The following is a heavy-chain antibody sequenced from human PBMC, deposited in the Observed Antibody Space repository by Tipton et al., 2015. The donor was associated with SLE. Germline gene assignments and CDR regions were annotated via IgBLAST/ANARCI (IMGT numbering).Heavy chain of an antibody. CDR1: GGSFSGYY. CDR2: INHSGSS. J-gene: IGHJ4*02. V-gene: IGHV4-34*01. CDR3: ARQGYESSGFSY. D-gene: IGHD3-22*01. Sequence: TLSLTCAVYGGSFSGYYWSWIRQPPGKGLEWIGEINHSGSSNYNPSLKNRVTISLDTSKKQFSLKLRSVTAADTAVYYCARQGYESSGFSYWGQGTLVTVSS.